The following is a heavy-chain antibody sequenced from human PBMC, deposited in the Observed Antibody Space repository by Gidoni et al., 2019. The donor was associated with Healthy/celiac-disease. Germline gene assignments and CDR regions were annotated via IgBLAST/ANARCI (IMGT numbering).Heavy chain of an antibody. CDR3: AGAGGIAAAGNFDY. J-gene: IGHJ4*02. CDR1: GFTFGDYY. Sequence: VQLVESGGGLVKPGGSLRLSCAAPGFTFGDYYMSWIRQAPGKGLEWVSYISSSSSYTNYADSVKGRFTISRDNAKNSLYLQMNSLRAEETAVYYCAGAGGIAAAGNFDYWGQGTLVTVSS. V-gene: IGHV3-11*06. CDR2: ISSSSSYT. D-gene: IGHD6-13*01.